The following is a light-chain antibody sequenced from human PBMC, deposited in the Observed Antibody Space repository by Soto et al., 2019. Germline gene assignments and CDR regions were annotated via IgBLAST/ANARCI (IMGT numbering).Light chain of an antibody. Sequence: QSVLTQPASVSGSPGQSITISCTGTSSDVGGYNYVSWYQQHPGKAPKLMIYDVSNRPSGVSNRFSGSKSGNTASLTISGLQAEDEADYYCSSYTSSSDYVFGTGNKLTVL. V-gene: IGLV2-14*01. CDR3: SSYTSSSDYV. J-gene: IGLJ1*01. CDR2: DVS. CDR1: SSDVGGYNY.